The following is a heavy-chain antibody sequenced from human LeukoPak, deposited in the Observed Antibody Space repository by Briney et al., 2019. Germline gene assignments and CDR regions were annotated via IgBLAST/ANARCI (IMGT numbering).Heavy chain of an antibody. CDR3: TREDDGFNFDL. D-gene: IGHD5-24*01. J-gene: IGHJ4*02. CDR1: GFTFTSYS. Sequence: PGRSLRLSCAASGFTFTSYSMHWVRQAPGKGPEWVAHLSFDGSNKYYGDSVKGRFTISRDNSKSTLYLDLNRLGTEDTAVYYCTREDDGFNFDLWGQGTLVIVSS. CDR2: LSFDGSNK. V-gene: IGHV3-30*01.